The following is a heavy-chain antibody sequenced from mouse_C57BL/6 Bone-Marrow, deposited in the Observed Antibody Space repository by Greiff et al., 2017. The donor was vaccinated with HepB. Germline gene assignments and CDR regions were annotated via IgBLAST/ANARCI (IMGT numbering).Heavy chain of an antibody. J-gene: IGHJ3*01. CDR2: ISYDGSN. CDR1: GYSITSGYY. CDR3: ARVGIRRGFAY. V-gene: IGHV3-6*01. D-gene: IGHD2-12*01. Sequence: EVQLVESGPGLVKPSQSLSLTCSVTGYSITSGYYWNWIRQFPGNKLEWMGYISYDGSNNYNPSLKNRISITRDTSKNQCFLKLNSVTTEDTATYYCARVGIRRGFAYWGQGTLVTVSA.